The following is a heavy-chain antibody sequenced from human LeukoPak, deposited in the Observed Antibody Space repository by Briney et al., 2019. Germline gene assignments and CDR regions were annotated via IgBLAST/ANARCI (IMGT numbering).Heavy chain of an antibody. CDR1: GFTFSSYW. CDR3: ARDPPGGSYFDHYFDY. CDR2: IKQDGSEK. J-gene: IGHJ4*02. Sequence: PGGSLRLSCAASGFTFSSYWMSWVRQAPGKGLEWVANIKQDGSEKYYVDSVKGRFTTSRDNAKNSPYLQMNSLRAEDTAVYYCARDPPGGSYFDHYFDYWGQGTLVTVSS. V-gene: IGHV3-7*01. D-gene: IGHD1-26*01.